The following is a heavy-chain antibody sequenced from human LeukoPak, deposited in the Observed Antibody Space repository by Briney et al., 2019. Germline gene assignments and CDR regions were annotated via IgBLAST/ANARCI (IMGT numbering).Heavy chain of an antibody. V-gene: IGHV1-18*01. CDR1: GYTFTSYG. CDR2: ISAYNGNT. CDR3: ARDRGGSPSFDY. Sequence: ASVKVSCKASGYTFTSYGISWVRQAPGQGLGWMGWISAYNGNTNYAQKLQGRVTMTTDTSTSTVYMELRSLRSDDTAVYYCARDRGGSPSFDYWGQGTLVTVSS. D-gene: IGHD3-16*01. J-gene: IGHJ4*02.